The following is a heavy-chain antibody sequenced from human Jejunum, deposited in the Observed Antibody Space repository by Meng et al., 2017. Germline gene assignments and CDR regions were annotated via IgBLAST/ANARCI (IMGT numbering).Heavy chain of an antibody. CDR2: INPGNGDT. V-gene: IGHV1-3*01. Sequence: QGQLVKSGAEVKKPGASVKVSCKASGYTFTNYPMNWVHQAPGQRLEWLGWINPGNGDTKYSQKFQDRVTFSRDTSATTAYMELTRLRSEDTAVYYCASAYDGSGYGPLDHWGQGTLVTVSS. J-gene: IGHJ4*02. CDR3: ASAYDGSGYGPLDH. CDR1: GYTFTNYP. D-gene: IGHD3-22*01.